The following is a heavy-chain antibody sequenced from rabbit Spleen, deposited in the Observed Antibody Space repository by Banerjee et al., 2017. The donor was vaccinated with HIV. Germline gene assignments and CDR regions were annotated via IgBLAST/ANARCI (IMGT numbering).Heavy chain of an antibody. V-gene: IGHV1S45*01. CDR3: ARDTGTSFSTYGMDL. CDR1: GVSFSSSSY. Sequence: QEQLEESGGDLVKPEGSLTLTCTASGVSFSSSSYMCWVRQAPGKGLEWIACIDSGSSGFTYFATWAKGRFTISKTSSTTVTLQMTRLTAADTATYFCARDTGTSFSTYGMDLWGPGTLVTVS. CDR2: IDSGSSGFT. J-gene: IGHJ6*01. D-gene: IGHD8-1*01.